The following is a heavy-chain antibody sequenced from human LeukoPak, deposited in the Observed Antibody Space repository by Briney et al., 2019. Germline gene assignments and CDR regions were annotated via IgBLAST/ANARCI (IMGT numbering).Heavy chain of an antibody. V-gene: IGHV3-7*01. D-gene: IGHD1-20*01. Sequence: PGGSLRLSCAASGFTFSSYWMNWARQAPGKGLEWVASINHNGNVNYYVDSVKGRFTISRDNAKNSLYLQMSNLRAEDTAVYFCARGTNWSPLDFDYWGQGTLVTVSS. CDR2: INHNGNVN. J-gene: IGHJ4*02. CDR3: ARGTNWSPLDFDY. CDR1: GFTFSSYW.